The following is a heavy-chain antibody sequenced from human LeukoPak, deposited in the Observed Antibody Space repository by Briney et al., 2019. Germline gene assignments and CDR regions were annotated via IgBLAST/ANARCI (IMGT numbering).Heavy chain of an antibody. CDR3: ARGTGLLEWLDFDY. V-gene: IGHV1-8*01. CDR2: MNPNSGNT. Sequence: GASVKVSCTASGYTFTSYDINWGRQATGQGLEWMGWMNPNSGNTGYAQKFQGRATMTSNTSISTAYMELSSLRSEDTAVYYCARGTGLLEWLDFDYRGQGTLVTASS. D-gene: IGHD3-3*01. J-gene: IGHJ4*02. CDR1: GYTFTSYD.